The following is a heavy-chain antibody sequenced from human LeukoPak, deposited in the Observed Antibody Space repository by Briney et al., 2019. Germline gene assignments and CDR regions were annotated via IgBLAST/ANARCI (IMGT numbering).Heavy chain of an antibody. D-gene: IGHD6-13*01. J-gene: IGHJ3*02. Sequence: ASVKVSCKASGYTFTSYYIHWVRQAPGQGLEWMGIINPSGGSTSYAQKFQGRVTMTRDMSTSTVYMELSSLRSEDTAVYYCARDQGVAAAGNPNAFDIWGQGTMVTVSS. CDR3: ARDQGVAAAGNPNAFDI. V-gene: IGHV1-46*01. CDR1: GYTFTSYY. CDR2: INPSGGST.